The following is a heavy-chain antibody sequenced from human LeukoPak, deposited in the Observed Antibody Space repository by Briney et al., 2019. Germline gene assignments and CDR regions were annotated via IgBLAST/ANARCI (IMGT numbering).Heavy chain of an antibody. D-gene: IGHD5-18*01. J-gene: IGHJ6*02. Sequence: GGSLRLSCAASGFSFSSYGMYWVRQAPGKGLEWVASIGVVSDYVYYPDSLKGRFTIFRDNPKNSLYLQIDSLRDEDTAVYYCAKEIGRRYSEDVWGQGTTVVVSS. CDR3: AKEIGRRYSEDV. V-gene: IGHV3-21*01. CDR2: IGVVSDYV. CDR1: GFSFSSYG.